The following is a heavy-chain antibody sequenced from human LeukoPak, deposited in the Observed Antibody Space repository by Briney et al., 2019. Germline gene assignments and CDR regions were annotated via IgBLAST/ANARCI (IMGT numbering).Heavy chain of an antibody. CDR3: ARDLYCSSTSCYID. CDR1: GFTFSSYA. J-gene: IGHJ4*02. D-gene: IGHD2-2*02. Sequence: PGGSLRLSCAASGFTFSSYAMHWVRQAPGKGLEYVSAISSNGDSTYYANSVKGRFTISRDNSKNTLYLQMGRLRAEDMAVYYCARDLYCSSTSCYIDWGQGTLVTVSS. CDR2: ISSNGDST. V-gene: IGHV3-64*01.